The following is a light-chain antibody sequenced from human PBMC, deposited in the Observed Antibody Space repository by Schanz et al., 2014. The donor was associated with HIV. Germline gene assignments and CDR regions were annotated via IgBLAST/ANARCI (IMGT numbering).Light chain of an antibody. V-gene: IGLV1-40*01. CDR2: VNM. J-gene: IGLJ3*02. CDR1: SSNIGSGYD. CDR3: QSFDNSLSGVV. Sequence: QSVLTQPPSVSGAPGQRVTVSCTGGSSNIGSGYDVHWYQHLPGTTPKLLIYVNMNRPLGVPDRFSASKSGTTASLAISGLQADDEADYYCQSFDNSLSGVVFGGGTKLTVL.